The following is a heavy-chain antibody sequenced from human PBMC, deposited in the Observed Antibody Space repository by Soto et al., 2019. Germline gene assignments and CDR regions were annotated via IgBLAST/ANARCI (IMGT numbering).Heavy chain of an antibody. CDR1: GFTFSSCA. CDR3: AKGPRYYYGLGSDIDY. V-gene: IGHV3-23*01. D-gene: IGHD3-10*01. CDR2: ISGSGGDT. Sequence: EVQMLASGGGLVQPGGSLRLSCAASGFTFSSCAMSWLRQAPGKGLEWVSSISGSGGDTDYADSVKGRFTISRDNSKNTLNLQMHSLRAEDTAVYYCAKGPRYYYGLGSDIDYWGQGTLVTVSS. J-gene: IGHJ4*02.